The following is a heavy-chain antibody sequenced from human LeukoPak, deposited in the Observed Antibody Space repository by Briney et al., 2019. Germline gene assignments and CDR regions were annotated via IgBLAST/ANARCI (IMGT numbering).Heavy chain of an antibody. CDR2: ISGSGGST. J-gene: IGHJ4*02. CDR3: ARGETSGSRVAY. D-gene: IGHD3-22*01. Sequence: PGGSLRLSCAASGFTFSSYAMSWVRQAPGKGLEWVSAISGSGGSTYYADSVKGRFTISRDNSNNTLYLPMNSLRAEDTAVYYCARGETSGSRVAYWGQGPLVTVPS. CDR1: GFTFSSYA. V-gene: IGHV3-23*01.